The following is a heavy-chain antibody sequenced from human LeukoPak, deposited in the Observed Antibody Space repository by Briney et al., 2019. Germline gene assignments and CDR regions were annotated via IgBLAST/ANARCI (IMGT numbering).Heavy chain of an antibody. CDR2: IYFSGST. CDR3: ARGGIEGSRYGSFDS. CDR1: GGSISSYY. Sequence: PSETLSLTCSVSGGSISSYYWTWIRQPPGKGLECIGYIYFSGSTSYNPSLRSRVTISVDTSKNQFSLKLSSVTAADTAVYYCARGGIEGSRYGSFDSWGQGTLVTVSS. D-gene: IGHD5-18*01. V-gene: IGHV4-59*01. J-gene: IGHJ4*02.